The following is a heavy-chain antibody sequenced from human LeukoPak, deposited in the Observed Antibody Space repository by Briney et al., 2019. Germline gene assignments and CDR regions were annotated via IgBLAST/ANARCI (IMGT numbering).Heavy chain of an antibody. D-gene: IGHD6-13*01. CDR2: IYHRGST. CDR3: ARGSSSGYFDY. V-gene: IGHV4-38-2*02. Sequence: KPSETLSLTCTVSGYSISSGYFWGWIRQPPGKGLEWIGSIYHRGSTYYNPSLRSRVTISVDTSKNQFFLRLSSVTAADTAVFYCARGSSSGYFDYWGQGTVVTVSS. CDR1: GYSISSGYF. J-gene: IGHJ4*02.